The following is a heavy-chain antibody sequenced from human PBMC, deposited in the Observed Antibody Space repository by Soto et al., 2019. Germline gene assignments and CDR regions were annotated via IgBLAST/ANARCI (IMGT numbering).Heavy chain of an antibody. CDR2: ISAYNGNT. CDR1: GYTFTSYG. V-gene: IGHV1-18*01. D-gene: IGHD6-6*01. CDR3: ARDPPPSIAPRTFDY. J-gene: IGHJ4*02. Sequence: ASVKVSCKASGYTFTSYGISWVRQAPGQGLEWMGWISAYNGNTNYAQKLQGRVTMTTDTSTSTAYVELRSLRSDDTAVYYCARDPPPSIAPRTFDYWGQGTLVTVSS.